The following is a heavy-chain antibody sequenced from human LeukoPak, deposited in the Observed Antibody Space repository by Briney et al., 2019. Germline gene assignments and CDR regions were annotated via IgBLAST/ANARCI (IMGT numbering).Heavy chain of an antibody. D-gene: IGHD2/OR15-2a*01. J-gene: IGHJ5*02. V-gene: IGHV4-59*01. CDR2: IYYSGST. CDR3: ARGQGDYYNWFDP. Sequence: PSETLSLTCTVSGGSISSYYWSWIRKPPGKGLEWIGYIYYSGSTNYNPSLKSRVTISVDTSKNQFSLKLSSVTAADTAVYYCARGQGDYYNWFDPWGQGTRVTVSS. CDR1: GGSISSYY.